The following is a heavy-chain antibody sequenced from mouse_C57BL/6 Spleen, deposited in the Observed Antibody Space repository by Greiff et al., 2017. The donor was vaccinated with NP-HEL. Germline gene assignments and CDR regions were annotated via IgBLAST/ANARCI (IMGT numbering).Heavy chain of an antibody. Sequence: VQRVESGAELVRPGTSVKVSCKASGYAFTNYLIEWVKQRPGQGLEWIGVINPGSGGTNYNEKFKGKGTLTADKSSSTAYMQLSSLTSEDSAVYFCARSGDYDRGYAMDYWGQGTSVTVSS. V-gene: IGHV1-54*01. D-gene: IGHD2-4*01. CDR2: INPGSGGT. J-gene: IGHJ4*01. CDR1: GYAFTNYL. CDR3: ARSGDYDRGYAMDY.